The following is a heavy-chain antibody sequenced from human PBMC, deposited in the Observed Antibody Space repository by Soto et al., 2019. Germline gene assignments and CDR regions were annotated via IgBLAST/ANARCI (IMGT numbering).Heavy chain of an antibody. Sequence: ASVKVSCKASGYTFTGYYMHWVRQAPGQGLEWMGWSNPNSGGTNYAQKFQGWITMTRDTSISTAYLELSRLRSDDTAVYYCARDANRGDALDIWGQGTMVTVPS. CDR3: ARDANRGDALDI. D-gene: IGHD2-15*01. V-gene: IGHV1-2*04. J-gene: IGHJ3*02. CDR2: SNPNSGGT. CDR1: GYTFTGYY.